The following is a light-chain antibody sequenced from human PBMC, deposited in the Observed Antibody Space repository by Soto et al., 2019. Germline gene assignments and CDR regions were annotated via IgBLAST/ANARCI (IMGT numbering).Light chain of an antibody. Sequence: EIVLTQSPGTLSLSPRERATLSCRASQSVNDNYLAWYQHKPGQAPRLLIYGASSRAPGIPDRFSGSGSGTDFTLTISRLEPEDFPLYCYQHYAASPRKFGKGTQVEVK. J-gene: IGKJ1*01. V-gene: IGKV3-20*01. CDR2: GAS. CDR3: QHYAASPRK. CDR1: QSVNDNY.